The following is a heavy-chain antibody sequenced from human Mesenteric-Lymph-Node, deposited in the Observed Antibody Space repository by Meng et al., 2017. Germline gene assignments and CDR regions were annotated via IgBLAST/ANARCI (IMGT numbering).Heavy chain of an antibody. D-gene: IGHD2-8*02. CDR1: GGSISSGGYY. CDR3: ARRPTGIDY. J-gene: IGHJ4*02. V-gene: IGHV4-30-4*08. Sequence: VRPEESGPGLVKPSPTLSLPCTVSGGSISSGGYYWSWIRQPPGKGLEWIGYIHYTGSTYYNPSLKSRVTISMDTSKNQFSLRLSSVTAADTAVYYCARRPTGIDYWGQGTLVTVSS. CDR2: IHYTGST.